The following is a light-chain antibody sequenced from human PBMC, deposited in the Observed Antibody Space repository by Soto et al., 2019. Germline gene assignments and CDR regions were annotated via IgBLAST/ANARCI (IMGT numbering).Light chain of an antibody. CDR1: QSLNSR. J-gene: IGKJ1*01. V-gene: IGKV1-5*01. CDR2: DAS. CDR3: QQYTNTNNPWM. Sequence: DIQMTQSPSSLSASVGDRVTITCRASQSLNSRLAWYQQRPGKAPKLLVYDASTLQSGVASRFSGSGSGTEFTLIISGLQPDDSATYYCQQYTNTNNPWMFGQGTKVDI.